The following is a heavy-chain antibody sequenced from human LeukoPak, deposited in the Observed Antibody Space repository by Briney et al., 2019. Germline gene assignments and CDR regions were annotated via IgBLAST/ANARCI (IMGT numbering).Heavy chain of an antibody. CDR2: IYYTGST. D-gene: IGHD2-2*01. J-gene: IGHJ4*02. CDR3: ARHSRAYSSTSGTFEY. CDR1: GASISDYY. Sequence: SETLSLTCAVSGASISDYYWSWIRQPPGKGLEWFGYIYYTGSTKYNPSLESRVTISIDTSKNHLYLKLSSVTAADTAMYYCARHSRAYSSTSGTFEYWGQGTLVTVSS. V-gene: IGHV4-59*08.